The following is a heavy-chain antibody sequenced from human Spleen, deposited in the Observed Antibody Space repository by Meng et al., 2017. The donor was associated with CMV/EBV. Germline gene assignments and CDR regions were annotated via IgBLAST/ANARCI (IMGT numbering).Heavy chain of an antibody. J-gene: IGHJ3*02. D-gene: IGHD3-22*01. CDR1: GGSFSGYY. V-gene: IGHV3-48*03. CDR3: AREAYYDSSGDAFDI. CDR2: ISSSGSTI. Sequence: LSLTCAVNGGSFSGYYWTWIRQPPGKGLEWVSYISSSGSTIYYADSVKGRFTISRDNAKNTLYLQMSSLRAEDTAVYYCAREAYYDSSGDAFDIWGQGTMVTVSS.